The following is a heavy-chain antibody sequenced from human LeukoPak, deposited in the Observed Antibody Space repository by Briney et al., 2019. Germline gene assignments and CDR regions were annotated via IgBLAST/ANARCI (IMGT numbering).Heavy chain of an antibody. CDR1: GGSISSSSYY. V-gene: IGHV4-39*01. CDR2: IYYSGRT. J-gene: IGHJ4*02. Sequence: PSETLSLTCTVSGGSISSSSYYWGWVRQPPGKGLEWMGSIYYSGRTYYNPSLKSRLTISVDTSKKQYSLNLSSVTAADTAVYYCAVDSGSRRIVYWGQGTLVTVSS. CDR3: AVDSGSRRIVY. D-gene: IGHD1-26*01.